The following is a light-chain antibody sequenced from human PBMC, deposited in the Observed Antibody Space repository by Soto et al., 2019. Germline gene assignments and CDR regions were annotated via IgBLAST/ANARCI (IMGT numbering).Light chain of an antibody. CDR2: GNF. Sequence: QSVLTQPPSVSGAPGQRVTISCTGNSSNIGAGHDVHWYQQLPGTAPKVLIFGNFNRPSGVPDRFSGSKSGTSASLAIAGLQTDDEADYFCQSYDSSLSDVVFGGGTKVTVL. CDR1: SSNIGAGHD. J-gene: IGLJ2*01. V-gene: IGLV1-40*01. CDR3: QSYDSSLSDVV.